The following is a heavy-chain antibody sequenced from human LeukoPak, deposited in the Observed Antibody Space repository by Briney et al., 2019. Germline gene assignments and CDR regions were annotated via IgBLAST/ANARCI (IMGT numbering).Heavy chain of an antibody. Sequence: PSETLSLTCTVSGGSLSSYYWSWIRQPPGKGLEWIGYIYYSGSTNYNPSLKSRVTISVDTSKNQFSLKLSSVTAADTAVYYCATGRTIFGYYYGMDVWGQGTTVTVSS. D-gene: IGHD3-3*01. CDR2: IYYSGST. J-gene: IGHJ6*02. V-gene: IGHV4-59*01. CDR1: GGSLSSYY. CDR3: ATGRTIFGYYYGMDV.